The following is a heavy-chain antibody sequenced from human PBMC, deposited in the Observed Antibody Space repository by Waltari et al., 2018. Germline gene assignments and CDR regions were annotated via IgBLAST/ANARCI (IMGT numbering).Heavy chain of an antibody. CDR3: LAYCGGDCWLTDAFDI. J-gene: IGHJ3*02. Sequence: QVQLVQSGAEVKKPGASVKVSCKASGYTFTGYYMHWVRQAPGQGLEWMGRINPNSGGTNYAQKFQGRVTMTRDTSISTAYMELSRLRSDDTAVYYCLAYCGGDCWLTDAFDIWGQGTMVTVSS. D-gene: IGHD2-21*01. V-gene: IGHV1-2*06. CDR2: INPNSGGT. CDR1: GYTFTGYY.